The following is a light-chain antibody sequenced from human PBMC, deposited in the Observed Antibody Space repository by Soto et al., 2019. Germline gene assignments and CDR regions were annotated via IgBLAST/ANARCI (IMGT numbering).Light chain of an antibody. Sequence: EIVLTQSPATLSLSPGERATLSCRASQSIYTYSAWYQQKPGQAPRLLIYDASNRATGIPARFSGSGSGTDFTLTISSLEPEEFAVYYCQQRNDWPITFGQGTRLEIK. J-gene: IGKJ5*01. CDR2: DAS. CDR1: QSIYTY. CDR3: QQRNDWPIT. V-gene: IGKV3-11*01.